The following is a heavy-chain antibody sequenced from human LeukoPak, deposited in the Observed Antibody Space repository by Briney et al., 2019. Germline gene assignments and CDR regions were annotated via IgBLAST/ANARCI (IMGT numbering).Heavy chain of an antibody. D-gene: IGHD2-2*01. CDR1: RFTFNNYG. Sequence: GGSLRLSCAASRFTFNNYGMHWVRQAPGKGLEWVAVIWYDGSNKYYADSVKGRFTISRDNSKNTLSLQMNSLRAEDTAVYYCARAGICSSTTCYRIDYWGQGTLVTVSS. J-gene: IGHJ4*02. CDR2: IWYDGSNK. CDR3: ARAGICSSTTCYRIDY. V-gene: IGHV3-33*01.